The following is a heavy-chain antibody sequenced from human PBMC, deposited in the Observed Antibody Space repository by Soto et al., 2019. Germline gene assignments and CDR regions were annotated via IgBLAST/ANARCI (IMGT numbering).Heavy chain of an antibody. D-gene: IGHD3-9*01. Sequence: VASVKVSCKASGYTFTSYGISWVRQAPGQGLEWMGWISAYNGNTNYAQKLQGRVTMTTDTSTSTAYMELRSLRSDDTAVYYCATELIRHLDWYIVSGQGTILIVSS. CDR1: GYTFTSYG. CDR2: ISAYNGNT. J-gene: IGHJ6*02. CDR3: ATELIRHLDWYIV. V-gene: IGHV1-18*01.